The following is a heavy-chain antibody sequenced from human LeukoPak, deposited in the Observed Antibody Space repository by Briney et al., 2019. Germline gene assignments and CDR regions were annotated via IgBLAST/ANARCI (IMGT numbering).Heavy chain of an antibody. D-gene: IGHD2-2*02. CDR2: ISGSGGST. J-gene: IGHJ1*01. Sequence: GGSLRLSCAASGFTFSSYAMSWVRQAPGKGLEWVSAISGSGGSTYYADSVKGRFTISRDNSKNTLYLQMNSLRAEDTAVYYCATRADCSSTSCYTTAEYFQHWGQGTLVTVSS. V-gene: IGHV3-23*01. CDR3: ATRADCSSTSCYTTAEYFQH. CDR1: GFTFSSYA.